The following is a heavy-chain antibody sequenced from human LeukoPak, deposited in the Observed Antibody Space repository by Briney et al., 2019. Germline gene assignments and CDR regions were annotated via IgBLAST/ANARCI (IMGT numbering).Heavy chain of an antibody. V-gene: IGHV4-4*07. D-gene: IGHD3-3*01. J-gene: IGHJ6*03. CDR2: IYTSGST. CDR3: ARDPFLDDFWSGYYGERYYMDV. CDR1: GGSISSYY. Sequence: SETLSLTCTVSGGSISSYYWSWIRQPAGKGLEWIGRIYTSGSTNYNPSLKSRVTISVDESKNQFSLKLSSVTAADTAVYYCARDPFLDDFWSGYYGERYYMDVWGKGTTVTVSS.